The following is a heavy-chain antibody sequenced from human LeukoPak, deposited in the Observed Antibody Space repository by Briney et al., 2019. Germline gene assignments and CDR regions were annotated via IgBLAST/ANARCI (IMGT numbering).Heavy chain of an antibody. CDR1: GGSISSGGYS. CDR3: ARAEGSSGYDLNFDY. Sequence: KASQTLSLTCAVSGGSISSGGYSWSWIRQPPGKGLEWIGYIYHSGSTYYNPSLKSRVTISVDRSKNQFSLKLSSVIAADTAVYYCARAEGSSGYDLNFDYWGQGTLVTVSS. V-gene: IGHV4-30-2*01. D-gene: IGHD5-12*01. CDR2: IYHSGST. J-gene: IGHJ4*02.